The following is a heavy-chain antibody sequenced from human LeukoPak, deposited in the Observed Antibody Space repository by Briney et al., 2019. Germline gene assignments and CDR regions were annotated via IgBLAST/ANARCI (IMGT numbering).Heavy chain of an antibody. CDR1: GDSISGSDYY. J-gene: IGHJ4*02. CDR3: VQEPPI. V-gene: IGHV4-39*07. CDR2: VHQSGHV. Sequence: SETLSLTCTVSGDSISGSDYYWGWIRQPPAKGLEWLGAVHQSGHVDCNPSLRVRTTISVDTSKNQFSLKLTAMTAADTAFYYCVQEPPIWGQGILVTVSS.